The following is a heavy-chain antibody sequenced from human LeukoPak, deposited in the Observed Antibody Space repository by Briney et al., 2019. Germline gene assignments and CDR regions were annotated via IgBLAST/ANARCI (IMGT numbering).Heavy chain of an antibody. CDR1: GFTFSSYA. J-gene: IGHJ3*02. CDR3: AKDPPTVMANAFHI. CDR2: ISNSGGST. Sequence: GGSLRLSCAASGFTFSSYAMNWVRQAPGKGLEWVSGISNSGGSTYYADSVKGRFTISRDNSKNTLYLQMNSLRADDTAAYYCAKDPPTVMANAFHIWGQGTMVTVSS. V-gene: IGHV3-23*01. D-gene: IGHD5-18*01.